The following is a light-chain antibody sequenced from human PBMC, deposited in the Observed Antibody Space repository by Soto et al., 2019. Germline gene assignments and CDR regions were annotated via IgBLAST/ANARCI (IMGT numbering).Light chain of an antibody. CDR3: SSYTSSSTLV. J-gene: IGLJ1*01. Sequence: QSALNQPASVSGSPGQSITLSCTGTSSDVGAYNYVSWFQQHPGKAPKLMIYEVSDRPSGVSNRFSGSKSGNTASLTISGLQAEDEADYYCSSYTSSSTLVFGTGTKLTVL. V-gene: IGLV2-14*01. CDR2: EVS. CDR1: SSDVGAYNY.